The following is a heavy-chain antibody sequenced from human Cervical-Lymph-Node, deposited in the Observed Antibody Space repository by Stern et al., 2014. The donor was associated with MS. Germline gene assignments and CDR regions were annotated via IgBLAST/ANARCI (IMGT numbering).Heavy chain of an antibody. CDR1: GFSLSPSGVA. V-gene: IGHV2-5*02. D-gene: IGHD3-10*01. J-gene: IGHJ5*02. CDR3: AHRRGVFGFYP. Sequence: QVTLKESGPTVVKPTQTLTLTCPFSGFSLSPSGVAVGWIRQPPGKALEWLALFYWDGDKRYSPSLKTRLTITKVTSTKHVVLTMTNRDPVDTGTYYCAHRRGVFGFYPWGQGTLVTVSS. CDR2: FYWDGDK.